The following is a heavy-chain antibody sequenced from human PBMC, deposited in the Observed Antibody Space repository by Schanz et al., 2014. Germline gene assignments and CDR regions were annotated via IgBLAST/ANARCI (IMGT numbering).Heavy chain of an antibody. CDR1: GDSISSTSYY. D-gene: IGHD6-19*01. V-gene: IGHV4-39*01. CDR3: ARLWGGWRIPDY. J-gene: IGHJ4*02. CDR2: IYYSGST. Sequence: QLQMQESGPGLVKPSETLSLTCSVSGDSISSTSYYWGWIRQPPGKGLEWIGSIYYSGSTYYNASLKSRVTIPVDTSKNQFSLRLTSVPAADSAVYYCARLWGGWRIPDYWGQGTLVTVSS.